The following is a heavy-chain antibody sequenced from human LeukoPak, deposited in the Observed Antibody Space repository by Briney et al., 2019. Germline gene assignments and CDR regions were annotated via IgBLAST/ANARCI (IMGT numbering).Heavy chain of an antibody. J-gene: IGHJ4*02. V-gene: IGHV4-4*07. CDR2: IHTSGST. Sequence: SETLSLTCTVSGGSVSAYYWSWIRQPAGKGLEWIGRIHTSGSTNYNPSLKSRVTMSVDTSKNQLSLKLSSVTAADTAMYYCAREAVHYGSGSHDYWGQGTLVTVSS. CDR1: GGSVSAYY. CDR3: AREAVHYGSGSHDY. D-gene: IGHD3-10*01.